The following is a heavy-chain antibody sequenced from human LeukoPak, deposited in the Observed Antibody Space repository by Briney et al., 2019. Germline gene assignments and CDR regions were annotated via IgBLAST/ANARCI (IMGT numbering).Heavy chain of an antibody. CDR3: AKDARSGSYDNVGWFDP. CDR2: ISPNSGDT. Sequence: ASVKVSCKASGYTXTAYYMHWVRQAPGQGLEWMGWISPNSGDTNYAQKFQGRVTMTRDTSITTVYMELSGLRSDDTAVYYCAKDARSGSYDNVGWFDPWGQGTLVTVSS. D-gene: IGHD3-10*01. CDR1: GYTXTAYY. J-gene: IGHJ5*02. V-gene: IGHV1-2*02.